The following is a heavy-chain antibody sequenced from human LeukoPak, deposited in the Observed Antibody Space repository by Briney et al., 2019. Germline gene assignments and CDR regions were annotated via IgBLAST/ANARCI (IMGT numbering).Heavy chain of an antibody. CDR3: ASSPGGAAAGTEWFDP. D-gene: IGHD6-13*01. CDR1: GYTFTSYD. V-gene: IGHV1-8*01. J-gene: IGHJ5*02. CDR2: MNPNSGNT. Sequence: ASVKVSCKASGYTFTSYDINWVRQATGQGLEWMGWMNPNSGNTGYAQKFQGRVTMTRNTSISTAYMELSSLRSEDTAVYYCASSPGGAAAGTEWFDPWGQGTLVTVSS.